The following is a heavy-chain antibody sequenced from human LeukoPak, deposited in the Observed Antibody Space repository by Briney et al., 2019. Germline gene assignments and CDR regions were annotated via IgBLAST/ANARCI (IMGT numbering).Heavy chain of an antibody. J-gene: IGHJ4*02. D-gene: IGHD3-9*01. CDR1: GFIFNSYA. CDR3: ARDPYDVLTGYHARLEY. Sequence: GGSLRLSCAASGFIFNSYAMHWVRQAPGKGLEWVAVISFDGSNKYYADSVKGRFTISRDNSRSTQYLQMYSLRAEDTAMYYCARDPYDVLTGYHARLEYWGQGTLVTVSS. V-gene: IGHV3-30-3*01. CDR2: ISFDGSNK.